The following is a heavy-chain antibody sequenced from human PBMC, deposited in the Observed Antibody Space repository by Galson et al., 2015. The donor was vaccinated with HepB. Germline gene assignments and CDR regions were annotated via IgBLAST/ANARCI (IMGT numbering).Heavy chain of an antibody. Sequence: SLRLSCAGSGFTFSGSAMHWVRQTSGKGLEWIGRIGCNANNYATAYKASVKGRFTISRDDSKNTAYLQMNSPRTEDTAVYYCTRLGDLSRYSSSWGQGTLVTVSS. CDR2: IGCNANNYAT. V-gene: IGHV3-73*01. CDR3: TRLGDLSRYSSS. CDR1: GFTFSGSA. J-gene: IGHJ4*02. D-gene: IGHD2-2*01.